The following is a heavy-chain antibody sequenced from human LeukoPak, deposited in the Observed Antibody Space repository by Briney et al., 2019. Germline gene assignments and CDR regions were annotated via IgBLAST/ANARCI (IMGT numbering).Heavy chain of an antibody. CDR2: IHNSGIT. V-gene: IGHV4-59*12. CDR1: GVSISSYY. Sequence: SETLSLTCTVSGVSISSYYWSWIRQPPGKGLVWIGYIHNSGITNYNPSLKSRVTISVDTSKNQFSLKLSSVTAADTAVYYCARVRDGYNSVYFDYWGQGTLVTVSS. D-gene: IGHD5-24*01. J-gene: IGHJ4*02. CDR3: ARVRDGYNSVYFDY.